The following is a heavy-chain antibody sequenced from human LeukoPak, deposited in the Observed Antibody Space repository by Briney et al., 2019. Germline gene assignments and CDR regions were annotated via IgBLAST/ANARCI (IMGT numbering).Heavy chain of an antibody. CDR3: ARVRAGYCSGGSCPSYYYYYMDV. D-gene: IGHD2-15*01. Sequence: GASVKVPCKASGYTFTSYYMHWVRQAPGQGLEWMGWINPNSGGTNYAQKFQGRVTMTRDTSISTAYMELSRLRSDDTAVYYCARVRAGYCSGGSCPSYYYYYMDVWGKGTTVTISS. CDR1: GYTFTSYY. V-gene: IGHV1-2*02. CDR2: INPNSGGT. J-gene: IGHJ6*03.